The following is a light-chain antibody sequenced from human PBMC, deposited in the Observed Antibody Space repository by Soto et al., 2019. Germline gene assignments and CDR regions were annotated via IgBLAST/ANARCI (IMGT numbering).Light chain of an antibody. J-gene: IGKJ5*01. Sequence: DIQITQCPSSLSASVGDRVTITCRASQSISSYLNWYRQRPGKAPKLLIYAASSLQSGVPSRFSGSGSGTDLTLTISSLQPEDFATYYCQQSYSTYSITFGQGTRLEIK. V-gene: IGKV1-39*01. CDR3: QQSYSTYSIT. CDR1: QSISSY. CDR2: AAS.